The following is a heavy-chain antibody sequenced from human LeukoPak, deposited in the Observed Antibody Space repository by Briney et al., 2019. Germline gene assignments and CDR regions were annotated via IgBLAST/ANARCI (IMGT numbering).Heavy chain of an antibody. CDR1: GYTFTSYG. Sequence: GASVKVSCKASGYTFTSYGISWVRQAPGQGLEWMGWISAYNGNTNYAQNPQGRVTMTTDTSTSTAYMELRSLRSDDTAVYYCARDRVMVDLGYCSGTSCPPPDWFDPWGQGTLVTVSS. CDR3: ARDRVMVDLGYCSGTSCPPPDWFDP. J-gene: IGHJ5*02. CDR2: ISAYNGNT. D-gene: IGHD2-2*01. V-gene: IGHV1-18*01.